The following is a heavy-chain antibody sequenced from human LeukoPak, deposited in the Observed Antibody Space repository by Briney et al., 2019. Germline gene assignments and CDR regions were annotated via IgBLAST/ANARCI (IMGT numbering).Heavy chain of an antibody. CDR2: IYYSGST. D-gene: IGHD3-9*01. CDR3: ARSGTYYDILEYYFDY. Sequence: SETLSLTCAVSGYSISSSNWWGWIRQPPGKGLEWIGYIYYSGSTYYNPSLKSRVTMSVDTSKNQFSLKLSSVTAVDTAVYYCARSGTYYDILEYYFDYWGQGNLVTVSS. V-gene: IGHV4-28*01. J-gene: IGHJ4*02. CDR1: GYSISSSNW.